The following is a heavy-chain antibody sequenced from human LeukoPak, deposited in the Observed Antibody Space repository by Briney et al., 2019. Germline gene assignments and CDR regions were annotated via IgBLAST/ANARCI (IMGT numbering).Heavy chain of an antibody. CDR3: ARVNRDAFDI. Sequence: ASVKVSCKASGGTFSSYAISWVRQAPGQGLEWMGWISAYNGNTNYAQKLQGRVTMTTDTSTSTAYMELRSLRSDDTAVYYCARVNRDAFDIWGQGTMVTVSS. D-gene: IGHD2/OR15-2a*01. CDR2: ISAYNGNT. CDR1: GGTFSSYA. V-gene: IGHV1-18*01. J-gene: IGHJ3*02.